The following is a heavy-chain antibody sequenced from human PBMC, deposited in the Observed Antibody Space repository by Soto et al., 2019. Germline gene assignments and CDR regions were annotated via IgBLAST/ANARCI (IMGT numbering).Heavy chain of an antibody. J-gene: IGHJ1*01. Sequence: GGSLSLFSAASGFSFSDYHMNWIRQAPGQGLEWLSVISPRVEIRYIADSIRGRFTFSKDNATRSLYLQMNSLPAEETSIYYCEISGTPLLEILYNWGHVTLVTVSS. CDR1: GFSFSDYH. D-gene: IGHD1-7*01. V-gene: IGHV3-11*01. CDR2: ISPRVEIR. CDR3: EISGTPLLEILYN.